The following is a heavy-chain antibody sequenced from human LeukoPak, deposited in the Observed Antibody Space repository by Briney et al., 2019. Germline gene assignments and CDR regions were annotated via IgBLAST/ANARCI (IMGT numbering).Heavy chain of an antibody. V-gene: IGHV1-8*01. J-gene: IGHJ6*02. CDR3: AGDLNRYFDWLFPTQYYYYYGMDV. Sequence: ASVKVSCKASGYTFTSYDINWVRQATGQGLEWMGWMNPNSGNTGYAQKSQGRVTMTRNTSISTAYMELSSLRSEDTAVYYCAGDLNRYFDWLFPTQYYYYYGMDVWGQGTTVTVSS. CDR1: GYTFTSYD. D-gene: IGHD3-9*01. CDR2: MNPNSGNT.